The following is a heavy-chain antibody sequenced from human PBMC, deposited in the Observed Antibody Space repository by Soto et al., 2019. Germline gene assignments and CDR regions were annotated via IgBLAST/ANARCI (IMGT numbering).Heavy chain of an antibody. CDR1: GGSFSGYY. CDR3: ARVAAAGTVVFRKYYYYYGMDV. D-gene: IGHD6-13*01. CDR2: INHSGST. Sequence: SETLSLTCAVYGGSFSGYYWSWIRQPPGEGLEWIGEINHSGSTNYNPSLKSRVTISVDTSKNQFSLKLSSVTAADTAVYYCARVAAAGTVVFRKYYYYYGMDVWGQGTTVTVSS. J-gene: IGHJ6*02. V-gene: IGHV4-34*01.